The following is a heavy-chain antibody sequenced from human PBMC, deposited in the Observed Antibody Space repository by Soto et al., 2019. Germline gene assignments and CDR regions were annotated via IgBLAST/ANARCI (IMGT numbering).Heavy chain of an antibody. D-gene: IGHD3-22*01. V-gene: IGHV6-1*01. J-gene: IGHJ4*02. CDR3: ARDLSGPYYYDSSGYYPPSYFDY. CDR2: TYYRSKWYN. CDR1: WGSVSSNTAT. Sequence: SQTLSLTCATSWGSVSSNTATWNWIRQSPSRGLEWLGRTYYRSKWYNDYAVSVKSRITINPDTSKNQFSLQLNSVTPEDTAVYYCARDLSGPYYYDSSGYYPPSYFDYWGQGTLVTVSS.